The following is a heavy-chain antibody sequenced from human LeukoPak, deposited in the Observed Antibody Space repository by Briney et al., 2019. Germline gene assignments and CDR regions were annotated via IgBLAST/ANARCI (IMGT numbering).Heavy chain of an antibody. CDR3: ARDDEATLGYFDY. D-gene: IGHD1-26*01. CDR1: GGTFSSYA. Sequence: SVKVSCKASGGTFSSYAISWVRQAPGQGLEWMGRIIPILGIANYAQKFQGRVTITADKSTSTAYMELNSLRSEDTAVYYCARDDEATLGYFDYWGQGTLVTVSS. V-gene: IGHV1-69*04. J-gene: IGHJ4*02. CDR2: IIPILGIA.